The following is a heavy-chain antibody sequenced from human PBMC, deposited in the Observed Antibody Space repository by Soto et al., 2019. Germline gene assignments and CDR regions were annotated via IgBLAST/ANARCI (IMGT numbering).Heavy chain of an antibody. Sequence: QVQLVESGGGVVQPGRSLRLSCAASGFTFSSYGMHWVRQAPGKGLEWVAVMWYDGSKKYYADSVKGRFTISRDNSKNTLDLQMNSLSAEDTAVDYCARDDPCGGDCYSGFDYWGQGTLVTVSS. V-gene: IGHV3-33*01. D-gene: IGHD2-21*02. CDR1: GFTFSSYG. CDR2: MWYDGSKK. CDR3: ARDDPCGGDCYSGFDY. J-gene: IGHJ4*02.